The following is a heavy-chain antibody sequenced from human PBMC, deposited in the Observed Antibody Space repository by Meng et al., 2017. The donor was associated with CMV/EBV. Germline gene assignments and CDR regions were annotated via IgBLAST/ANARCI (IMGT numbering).Heavy chain of an antibody. CDR2: IKQDGSEK. CDR3: AREPLRSIVVVPAATDVWFDY. J-gene: IGHJ4*02. D-gene: IGHD2-2*01. V-gene: IGHV3-7*01. Sequence: GESLKISCAASGFTFSSYWMSWVRQAPGKGLEWVANIKQDGSEKYYVDSVKGRFTISRDNAKNSLHLQMNSLRAEDTAVYYCAREPLRSIVVVPAATDVWFDYWGQGTLVTVSS. CDR1: GFTFSSYW.